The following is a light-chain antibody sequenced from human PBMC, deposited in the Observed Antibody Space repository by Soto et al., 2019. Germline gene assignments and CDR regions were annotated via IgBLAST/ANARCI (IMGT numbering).Light chain of an antibody. J-gene: IGKJ1*01. V-gene: IGKV1-5*01. CDR1: QSISTW. CDR2: DVS. CDR3: QHCNTSWT. Sequence: DIQMTQSPSTLSASVGDRVTITCRASQSISTWLAWYQQKPGKAPKLLIYDVSSLESGVPSRFSGSGSGTEFTLTISSLQPDDFATYHCQHCNTSWTFGQGTKVEIK.